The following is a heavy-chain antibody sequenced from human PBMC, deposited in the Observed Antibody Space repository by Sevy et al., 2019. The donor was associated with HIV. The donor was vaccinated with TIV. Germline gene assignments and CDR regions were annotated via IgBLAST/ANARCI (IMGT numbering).Heavy chain of an antibody. D-gene: IGHD2-15*01. CDR3: AIVSDSDRYDFDY. Sequence: GGSLRLSCTPSGFSFNSYALTWVRQAPGRGLEWVSSITGTGGDAYYADTVRGRFTISRDNFKNILYLQIDSARVEDTSVYYCAIVSDSDRYDFDYWDQGTLVTVSS. CDR1: GFSFNSYA. V-gene: IGHV3-23*01. CDR2: ITGTGGDA. J-gene: IGHJ4*01.